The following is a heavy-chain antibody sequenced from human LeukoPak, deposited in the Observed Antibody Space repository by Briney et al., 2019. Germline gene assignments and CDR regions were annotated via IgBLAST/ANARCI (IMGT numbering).Heavy chain of an antibody. D-gene: IGHD2-15*01. Sequence: GASVKDSCKASGGTFSSYAISWVRQAPGQGLEWMGRIIPILGIANYAQKFQGRVTITADKSTSTAYMELSSLRSEDTAVYYCARGGYCSGGSCYSGPYYYYGMDVWGQGTTVTVSS. J-gene: IGHJ6*02. CDR1: GGTFSSYA. V-gene: IGHV1-69*04. CDR2: IIPILGIA. CDR3: ARGGYCSGGSCYSGPYYYYGMDV.